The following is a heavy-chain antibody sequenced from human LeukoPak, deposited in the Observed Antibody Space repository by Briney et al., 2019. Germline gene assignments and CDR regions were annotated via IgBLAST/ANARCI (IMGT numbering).Heavy chain of an antibody. Sequence: PGGSLRLSCAASGFTFSDYYMSWIRQAPGKGLEWVSYISSSGSTIYYADSVKGRFTISRDNAKNSLYLQMNSLRAEDTAVYYCARDLSTVRGAPSDYYMDVWGKGTTVTVSS. CDR1: GFTFSDYY. CDR2: ISSSGSTI. D-gene: IGHD3-10*01. CDR3: ARDLSTVRGAPSDYYMDV. V-gene: IGHV3-11*04. J-gene: IGHJ6*03.